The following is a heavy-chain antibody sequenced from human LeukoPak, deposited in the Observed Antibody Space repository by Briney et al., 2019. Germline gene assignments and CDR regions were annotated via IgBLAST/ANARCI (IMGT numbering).Heavy chain of an antibody. CDR1: GFTFSSYS. CDR3: ARDFSGDYYDSSGYYDFGIDY. D-gene: IGHD3-22*01. J-gene: IGHJ4*02. V-gene: IGHV3-21*01. CDR2: ISSSSSYI. Sequence: GGSLRLSCAASGFTFSSYSMNWVRQAPGRGLEWVSSISSSSSYIYYADSVKGRFTISRDNAKNSLYLQMNSLRAEDTAVYYCARDFSGDYYDSSGYYDFGIDYWGQGPLVTVSS.